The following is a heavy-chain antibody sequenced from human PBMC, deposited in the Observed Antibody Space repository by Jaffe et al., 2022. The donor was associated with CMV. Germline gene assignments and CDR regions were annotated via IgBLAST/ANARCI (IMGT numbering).Heavy chain of an antibody. V-gene: IGHV3-30*18. Sequence: QVQLVESGGGVVQPGRSLRLSCAASGFTFSNYGMHWIRQAPGKGLEWVAVISYDRSNKYYADSVKGRFTISRDNSKSTLYLQMNSLRAEDTAVYYCVKALRPRGDMYYFDSWGQGTLVTVSS. J-gene: IGHJ4*02. CDR2: ISYDRSNK. D-gene: IGHD3-10*01. CDR1: GFTFSNYG. CDR3: VKALRPRGDMYYFDS.